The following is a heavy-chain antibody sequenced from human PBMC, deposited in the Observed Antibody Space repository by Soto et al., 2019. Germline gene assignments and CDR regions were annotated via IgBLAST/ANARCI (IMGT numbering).Heavy chain of an antibody. V-gene: IGHV1-2*02. CDR3: AREPATAKPEGVDF. CDR2: INPNSGGT. J-gene: IGHJ4*02. Sequence: ASVKVCCEASGYTFSDYYRQWVRQAHGQGLEWMGWINPNSGGTKYAPKFQGGVTMTRDTSITTAYMELSRLRSGDTAVYYCAREPATAKPEGVDFWGQGTLVTVSS. D-gene: IGHD1-1*01. CDR1: GYTFSDYY.